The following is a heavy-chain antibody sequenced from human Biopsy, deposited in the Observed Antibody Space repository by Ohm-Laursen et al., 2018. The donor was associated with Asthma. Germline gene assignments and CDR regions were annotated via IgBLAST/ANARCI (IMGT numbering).Heavy chain of an antibody. J-gene: IGHJ4*02. CDR2: INSVFGTP. CDR1: GGTFNTYV. V-gene: IGHV1-69*13. D-gene: IGHD2-2*01. Sequence: VKISCKSLGGTFNTYVIGWVRQAPGQGLEWMGGINSVFGTPTYPQKFQDRVTITADDSTSTVYMELSSLRSEDTAVYYCARKAGSCISRTCYSLDFWGQGTLVTVSS. CDR3: ARKAGSCISRTCYSLDF.